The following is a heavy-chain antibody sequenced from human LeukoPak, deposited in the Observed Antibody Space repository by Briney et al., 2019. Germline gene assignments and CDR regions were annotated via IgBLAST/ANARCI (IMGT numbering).Heavy chain of an antibody. J-gene: IGHJ4*02. D-gene: IGHD3-10*01. Sequence: ASVKVSCKASRYTFTNYGISWVRQAPGQGLEWMGWISAYNGNTNYAQKFQGRVTMTTDTSTTTAYMDLRSLRSDDTAVYYCARDSYDTTLKIDYWGQGTLVTVSS. CDR2: ISAYNGNT. CDR1: RYTFTNYG. V-gene: IGHV1-18*01. CDR3: ARDSYDTTLKIDY.